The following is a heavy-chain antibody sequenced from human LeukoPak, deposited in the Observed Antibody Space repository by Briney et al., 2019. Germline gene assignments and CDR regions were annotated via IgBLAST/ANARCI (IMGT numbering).Heavy chain of an antibody. V-gene: IGHV3-53*01. J-gene: IGHJ6*02. D-gene: IGHD3-3*01. Sequence: GGSLRLSCAASGFTVSSNYMSWVRQAPGKGLEWVSVIYSGGSTYYADSVKGRFTISRGNAKNSLYLQMNSLRAEDTAVYYCARVITIFGVVIIPGSDYYYGMDVWGQGTTVTVSS. CDR1: GFTVSSNY. CDR3: ARVITIFGVVIIPGSDYYYGMDV. CDR2: IYSGGST.